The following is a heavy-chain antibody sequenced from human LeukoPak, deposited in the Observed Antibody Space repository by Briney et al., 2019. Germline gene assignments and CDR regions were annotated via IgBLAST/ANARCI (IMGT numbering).Heavy chain of an antibody. D-gene: IGHD6-6*01. V-gene: IGHV4-39*07. J-gene: IGHJ5*02. Sequence: SETLSLTCTVSGGSISSSSYYWGWIRQPPGKGLEWIGSIYYSGSTYYNPSLKSRVTISVDTSKNQFSLKLSSVTAADTAVYYCARMSSLANIAARGRTWLDPWGQGSLVTVSS. CDR2: IYYSGST. CDR1: GGSISSSSYY. CDR3: ARMSSLANIAARGRTWLDP.